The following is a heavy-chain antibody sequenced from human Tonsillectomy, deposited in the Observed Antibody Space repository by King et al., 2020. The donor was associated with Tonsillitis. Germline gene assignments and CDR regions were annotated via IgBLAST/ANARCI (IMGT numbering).Heavy chain of an antibody. Sequence: VQLQESGPGLARPSQTLSLTCTVSGASISSGGYYWTWIRQHPGQGLEWIGYISYSGFTSYNPSLRSRVTISADTSKTQFSLNLSSVTAADTAVYYCARDGSNGDYLRTTGFDIWGQGTMVTVSS. CDR1: GASISSGGYY. D-gene: IGHD4-17*01. CDR3: ARDGSNGDYLRTTGFDI. V-gene: IGHV4-31*03. CDR2: ISYSGFT. J-gene: IGHJ3*02.